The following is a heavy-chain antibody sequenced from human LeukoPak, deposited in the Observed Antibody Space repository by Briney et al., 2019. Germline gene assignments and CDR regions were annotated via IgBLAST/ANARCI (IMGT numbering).Heavy chain of an antibody. CDR1: GGSISSYY. CDR2: IYYSGST. D-gene: IGHD2-2*01. CDR3: ARADCSSTSCPFDP. V-gene: IGHV4-59*01. Sequence: SETLSLTCTVSGGSISSYYWSWIRQPPGKGLEWIGYIYYSGSTNYNPSLKGRVTISVDTSKNQFSLKLSSVTAADTAVYYCARADCSSTSCPFDPWGQGTLVTVSS. J-gene: IGHJ5*02.